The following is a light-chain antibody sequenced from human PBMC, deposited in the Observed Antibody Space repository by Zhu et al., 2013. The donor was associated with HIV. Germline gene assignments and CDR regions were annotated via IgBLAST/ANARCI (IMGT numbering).Light chain of an antibody. CDR2: WAS. J-gene: IGKJ3*01. CDR3: QQYYSTPD. V-gene: IGKV4-1*01. CDR1: RSVLSTSNNKNY. Sequence: DIVMTQSPDSLAVSLGERATISCTAGRSVLSTSNNKNYLAWYQHKPGQSPKLLMYWASTRASGVPDRFSGSGSGTDFTLSISSLQAEDVAVYYCQQYYSTPDFGPGTSLEIK.